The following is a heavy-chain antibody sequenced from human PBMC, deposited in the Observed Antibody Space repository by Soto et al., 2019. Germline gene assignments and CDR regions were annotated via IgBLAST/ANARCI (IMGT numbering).Heavy chain of an antibody. D-gene: IGHD2-8*01. J-gene: IGHJ1*01. Sequence: EVQVVETGGGLIQPGGSLRLSCAVSGLTVSLNYLSWVRQAPGKGLEWVSVIHTDGNTYYADFAKSRYTISRDYSKNVLYLQMNALSAADKDVYYCANGVQSAYAYWGQGTLVTVTS. V-gene: IGHV3-53*02. CDR1: GLTVSLNY. CDR2: IHTDGNT. CDR3: ANGVQSAYAY.